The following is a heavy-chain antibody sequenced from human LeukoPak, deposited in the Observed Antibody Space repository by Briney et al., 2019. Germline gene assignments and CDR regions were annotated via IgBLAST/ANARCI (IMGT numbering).Heavy chain of an antibody. CDR1: GGSISISSYN. CDR2: IHYSGST. J-gene: IGHJ5*02. Sequence: PSETLSLTCTVSGGSISISSYNWAWVRQPPGKGLEWIGAIHYSGSTYYNPSLKSRVTISVATSKNQFPLKLSSLTAADTAVYYCARHPTGYPNWFDPWGQGILVTVSS. V-gene: IGHV4-39*01. CDR3: ARHPTGYPNWFDP. D-gene: IGHD3-9*01.